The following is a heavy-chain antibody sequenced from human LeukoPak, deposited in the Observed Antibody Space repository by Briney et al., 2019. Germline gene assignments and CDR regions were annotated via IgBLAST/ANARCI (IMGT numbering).Heavy chain of an antibody. CDR1: EGSISNSDYY. V-gene: IGHV4-39*07. J-gene: IGHJ4*02. D-gene: IGHD2-2*01. Sequence: PSETLSLTCTVSEGSISNSDYYWAWIRQPPGKEVGWLGSVEFGGATHYNPSVESRLTVSIDTSRNQFFLRLTSVAAVDTAVYYCARVPSGYCSSTSCYYFDYWGQGTLVTVSS. CDR2: VEFGGAT. CDR3: ARVPSGYCSSTSCYYFDY.